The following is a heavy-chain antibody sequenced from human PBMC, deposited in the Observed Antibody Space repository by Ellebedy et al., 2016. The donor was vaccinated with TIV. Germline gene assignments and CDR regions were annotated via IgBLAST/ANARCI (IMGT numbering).Heavy chain of an antibody. D-gene: IGHD2-15*01. CDR3: ARHPLPERVVDYNWFDP. J-gene: IGHJ5*02. Sequence: GESLKISCQGSGYIFTSYWISWVRQMPGKGLEWMGRIDPSDSYTNYSPSFQGHVTISADKSISTAYLQWSSLKASDTAMYYCARHPLPERVVDYNWFDPWGQGTLVTVSS. V-gene: IGHV5-10-1*01. CDR1: GYIFTSYW. CDR2: IDPSDSYT.